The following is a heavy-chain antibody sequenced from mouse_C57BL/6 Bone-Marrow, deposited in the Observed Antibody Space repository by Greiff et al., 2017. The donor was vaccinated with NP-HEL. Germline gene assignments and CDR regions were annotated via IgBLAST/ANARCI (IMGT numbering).Heavy chain of an antibody. V-gene: IGHV3-6*01. Sequence: EVQLQESGPGLVKPSQSLSLTCSVTGYSITSGYYWNWIRQFPGNKLEWMGYISYDGSNNYNPSLKNRISITRDTSKNQFFLKLNSVTTEDTATYYCARCGIYDGYYEDYFDYWGQGTTLTVSS. CDR2: ISYDGSN. J-gene: IGHJ2*01. CDR3: ARCGIYDGYYEDYFDY. D-gene: IGHD2-3*01. CDR1: GYSITSGYY.